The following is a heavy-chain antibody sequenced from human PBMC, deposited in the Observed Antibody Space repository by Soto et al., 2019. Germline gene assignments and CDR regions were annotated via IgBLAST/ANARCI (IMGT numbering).Heavy chain of an antibody. CDR1: GFSLSTTAEG. CDR2: VYWNDEK. V-gene: IGHV2-5*01. Sequence: QITLKESGPTLVKPTQTLTLTCTFSGFSLSTTAEGVGWFRQPPGKALEWLGLVYWNDEKRSSPSLKTRLAITKDASKNQVVLTMTNMDPADTATYYCGRWGYSNGWSDYWGQGTLVTVSS. D-gene: IGHD6-19*01. J-gene: IGHJ4*02. CDR3: GRWGYSNGWSDY.